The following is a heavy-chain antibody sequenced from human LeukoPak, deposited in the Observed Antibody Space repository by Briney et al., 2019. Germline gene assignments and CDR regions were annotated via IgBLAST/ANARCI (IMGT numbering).Heavy chain of an antibody. CDR2: ISSSGSTI. CDR1: GFTFSSYW. D-gene: IGHD1-26*01. Sequence: SGGSLRLSCAASGFTFSSYWMSWVRQAPGKGLEWVSYISSSGSTIYYADSVKGRFISSRDNTKNSLYLQMNSLRAEDTAIYYCARDLRIVSGSYLDYWGQGTLVTVSS. CDR3: ARDLRIVSGSYLDY. J-gene: IGHJ4*02. V-gene: IGHV3-48*04.